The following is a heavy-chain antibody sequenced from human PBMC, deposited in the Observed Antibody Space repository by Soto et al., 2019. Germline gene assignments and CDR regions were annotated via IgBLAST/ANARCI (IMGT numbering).Heavy chain of an antibody. CDR2: FSDSGRT. CDR3: ARGNFYYGLDV. V-gene: IGHV4-34*01. CDR1: GGSFSGNY. J-gene: IGHJ6*02. Sequence: QVQLQQWGAGLLKPSETLSLICAVYGGSFSGNYWSWIRQPPGKGLEWIGEFSDSGRTNYNPSLKSRVTISEDMSKSQFSRKLSSVTAADTAVYYCARGNFYYGLDVWGQGTTVTVSS.